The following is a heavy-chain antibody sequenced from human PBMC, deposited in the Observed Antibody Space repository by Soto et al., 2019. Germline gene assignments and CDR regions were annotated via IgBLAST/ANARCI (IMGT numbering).Heavy chain of an antibody. V-gene: IGHV2-5*02. J-gene: IGHJ6*02. Sequence: QITLKESGPTLVKPTQTLTLTCTFSGFSLSTSGVGVGWIRQPPGKALEWLALIYWDDDKRYSPSLTSRLTNNKDTSKNRVVLTMTNMDPVDTATYYCAHVLVVVANYGMDVWGQGTTVTVSS. CDR2: IYWDDDK. CDR3: AHVLVVVANYGMDV. CDR1: GFSLSTSGVG. D-gene: IGHD2-15*01.